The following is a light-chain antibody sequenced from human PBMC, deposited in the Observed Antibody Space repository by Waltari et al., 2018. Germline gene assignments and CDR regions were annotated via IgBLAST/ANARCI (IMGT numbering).Light chain of an antibody. CDR1: SGHSSNV. J-gene: IGLJ3*02. Sequence: QLVLTQSPSASPSLGASVKLTCTLSSGHSSNVITWHQQQPLKGPRYLMKVNSDGSHRKGDDIPDRFSGSSSGAERYLTISSLQSEDEADYYCQTGGHGTWVFGGGTKLTVL. CDR2: VNSDGSH. CDR3: QTGGHGTWV. V-gene: IGLV4-69*01.